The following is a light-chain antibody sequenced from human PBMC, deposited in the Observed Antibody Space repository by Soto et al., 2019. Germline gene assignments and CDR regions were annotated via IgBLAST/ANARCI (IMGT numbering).Light chain of an antibody. J-gene: IGLJ2*01. CDR1: SSDVGGYNY. CDR3: GSYTSSSTLYVV. V-gene: IGLV2-14*01. CDR2: DVS. Sequence: QSVLTQPASVSGSPGQSITISCTGTSSDVGGYNYVSWYQQHPGKAPKLMIYDVSNRPSGVSNRFSGSKSGNTASLTISGLQAEDEADYYCGSYTSSSTLYVVFGGGTK.